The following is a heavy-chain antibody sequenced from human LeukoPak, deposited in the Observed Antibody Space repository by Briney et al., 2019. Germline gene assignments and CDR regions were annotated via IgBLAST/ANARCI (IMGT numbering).Heavy chain of an antibody. CDR1: GYTFTSYA. Sequence: ASVKVSCKASGYTFTSYAMHWVRQAPGQRLEWMGWINAGNGNTKNSQKSQGRVTITRDTSASTAYMELSSLRSEDTAVYYCARDLDSSSWYGYWGQGTLVTVSS. CDR3: ARDLDSSSWYGY. J-gene: IGHJ4*02. CDR2: INAGNGNT. D-gene: IGHD6-13*01. V-gene: IGHV1-3*01.